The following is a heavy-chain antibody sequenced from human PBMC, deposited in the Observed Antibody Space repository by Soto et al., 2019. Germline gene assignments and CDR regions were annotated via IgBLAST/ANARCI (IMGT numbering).Heavy chain of an antibody. CDR3: ARGRDTAMVKKGNWFDP. Sequence: SETLSLTCAVYAGSLTDHVWSWIRQPLGKGLEWIGEIDHIGSTFFNPSLQSRVTLSVDTSKNQFSLNLSSVTAADTAVYYCARGRDTAMVKKGNWFDPLGQGTLVT. CDR1: AGSLTDHV. D-gene: IGHD5-18*01. J-gene: IGHJ5*02. CDR2: IDHIGST. V-gene: IGHV4-34*01.